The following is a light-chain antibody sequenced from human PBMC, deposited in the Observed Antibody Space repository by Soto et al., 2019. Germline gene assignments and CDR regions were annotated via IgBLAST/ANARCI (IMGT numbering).Light chain of an antibody. CDR1: SSDVGGYNY. CDR3: SSYTSSSTPYV. CDR2: DVS. J-gene: IGLJ1*01. V-gene: IGLV2-14*01. Sequence: QSVLTQPASVSGSTGQSITISCTGTSSDVGGYNYVSWYQQHPGKAPKLMIYDVSNRPSGVSNRFSGPKSGNTASLTISGLQAEDEADYYCSSYTSSSTPYVFGTGTKVTVL.